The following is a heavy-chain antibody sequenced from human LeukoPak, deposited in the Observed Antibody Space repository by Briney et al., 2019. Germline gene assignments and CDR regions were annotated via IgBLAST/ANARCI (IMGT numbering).Heavy chain of an antibody. Sequence: PSETLSLTCTVSGGSISSYYWSWIRQPPGKGLEWIGYIYYSGSTNYNPSLKSRVTISVDTPKNQFSLKLSSVTAADTAVYYCARGDGDYYPSAYWGQGALVTVSS. V-gene: IGHV4-59*01. CDR1: GGSISSYY. CDR2: IYYSGST. CDR3: ARGDGDYYPSAY. D-gene: IGHD4-17*01. J-gene: IGHJ4*02.